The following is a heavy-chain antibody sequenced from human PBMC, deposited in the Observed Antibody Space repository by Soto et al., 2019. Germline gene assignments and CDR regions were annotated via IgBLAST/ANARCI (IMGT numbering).Heavy chain of an antibody. CDR2: IHYSGST. Sequence: QVQLQESGPGLVRPSETLSLTCTVSGGSISSYYWSWIRQSPGKGLEWIGYIHYSGSTNYNPSLKSRVTISVDTSKNQFSLKLSSVTAADTAVYYCARYQAEDYYDSSAYVDAFDIWGRGTMVTVSS. D-gene: IGHD3-22*01. CDR1: GGSISSYY. CDR3: ARYQAEDYYDSSAYVDAFDI. J-gene: IGHJ3*02. V-gene: IGHV4-59*08.